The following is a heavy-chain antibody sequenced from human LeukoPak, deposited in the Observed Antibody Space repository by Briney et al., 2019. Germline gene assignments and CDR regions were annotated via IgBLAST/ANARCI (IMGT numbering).Heavy chain of an antibody. CDR2: IHYNGST. Sequence: SETLSLTCTVSGGSISSYYWSWIRRPPGKGLEWIGYIHYNGSTNYNPSLKSRVTISVDTSKNQFSLKLSSVTAADTAIYYCARLFGRGYHSSGPQSYWSQGTLVTVSS. CDR3: ARLFGRGYHSSGPQSY. J-gene: IGHJ4*02. V-gene: IGHV4-59*08. CDR1: GGSISSYY. D-gene: IGHD3-22*01.